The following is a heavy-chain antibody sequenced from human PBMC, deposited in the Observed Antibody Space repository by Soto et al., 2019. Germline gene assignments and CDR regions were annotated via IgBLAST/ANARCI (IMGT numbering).Heavy chain of an antibody. CDR3: ARTVCSSASCYGYYYYGLDV. D-gene: IGHD2-2*01. Sequence: SETLSLTCTVSGDSISSTNNYWSWIRQHPGKGLEWIGYIYYSGSTYYNPSLKSRPAISVDTSKNQFSLKLSSVTAADTAVYYCARTVCSSASCYGYYYYGLDVWGQGTTVTVSS. CDR2: IYYSGST. J-gene: IGHJ6*02. CDR1: GDSISSTNNY. V-gene: IGHV4-31*03.